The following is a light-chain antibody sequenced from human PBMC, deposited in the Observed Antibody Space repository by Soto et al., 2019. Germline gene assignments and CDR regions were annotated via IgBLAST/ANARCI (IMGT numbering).Light chain of an antibody. CDR3: QQRANRVT. CDR1: QSVRKY. Sequence: EIVLTQSPDTLSLSPGDRSTLSCRASQSVRKYLAWFQQKPGQPPRLLIYDASIRATGIPARLSGSGSETEFTLTISGLAPEDYAIYYCQQRANRVTFGHGTGLEI. CDR2: DAS. V-gene: IGKV3-11*01. J-gene: IGKJ5*01.